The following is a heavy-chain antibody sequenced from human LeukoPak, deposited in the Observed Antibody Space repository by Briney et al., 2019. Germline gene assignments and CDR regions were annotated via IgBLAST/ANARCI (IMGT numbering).Heavy chain of an antibody. D-gene: IGHD1-26*01. Sequence: GRSLRLSCAASGFTFSSYGMHWVRQAPGKGLEWVSAIRDSGSSTHYADSVKGRFTTSRDNSKNMLFLQMNSLRAEDTAIYYCAKYGPQDSGSSHFDYWGQGALVTVSS. CDR2: IRDSGSST. CDR1: GFTFSSYG. J-gene: IGHJ4*02. V-gene: IGHV3-23*01. CDR3: AKYGPQDSGSSHFDY.